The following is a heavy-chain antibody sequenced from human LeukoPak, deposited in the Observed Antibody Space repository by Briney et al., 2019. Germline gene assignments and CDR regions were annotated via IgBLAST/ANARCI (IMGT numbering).Heavy chain of an antibody. V-gene: IGHV3-30*02. CDR2: IRYDGSNK. J-gene: IGHJ4*02. Sequence: GRSLRLSCAASGFTFSSYGMHWVRQAPGKGLEWVTFIRYDGSNKYYADSVKGRFTISRDNSKNTLYLQMNSLRAEDTAVYYCSRQLRFLGYYFDYWGQGTLVTVSS. CDR1: GFTFSSYG. CDR3: SRQLRFLGYYFDY. D-gene: IGHD3-3*01.